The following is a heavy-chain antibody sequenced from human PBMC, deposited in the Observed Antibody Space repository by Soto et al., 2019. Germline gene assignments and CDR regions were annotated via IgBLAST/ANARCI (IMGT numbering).Heavy chain of an antibody. Sequence: GGSLRLSCAASGFTFSSYGMHWVRQAPGKGLEWVAVIWYDGSNKYYADSVKGRFTISRDNSKNTLYLQMNSLRAEDTAVYYCARDLGSSYYYYYYNGMDVWGQGTTVTVSS. V-gene: IGHV3-33*01. CDR1: GFTFSSYG. D-gene: IGHD6-13*01. CDR2: IWYDGSNK. CDR3: ARDLGSSYYYYYYNGMDV. J-gene: IGHJ6*02.